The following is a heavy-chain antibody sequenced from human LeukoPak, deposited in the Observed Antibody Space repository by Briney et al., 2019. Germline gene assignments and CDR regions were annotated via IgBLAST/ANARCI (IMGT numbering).Heavy chain of an antibody. J-gene: IGHJ5*02. Sequence: PSETLSLTCTVSGGSISSGDYYWSWIRQPPGKGLEWIGYIYYSGSTYYNPSLKSRVTISVDTSKNQFSLKLSSVTAADTAVYYCARGSHDFWSGYRIYWFDPWGQGTLVTVSS. CDR2: IYYSGST. CDR3: ARGSHDFWSGYRIYWFDP. V-gene: IGHV4-30-4*08. CDR1: GGSISSGDYY. D-gene: IGHD3-3*01.